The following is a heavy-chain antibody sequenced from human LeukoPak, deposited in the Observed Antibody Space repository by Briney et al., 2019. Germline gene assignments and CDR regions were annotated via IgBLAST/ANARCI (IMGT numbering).Heavy chain of an antibody. Sequence: PSETLSLTCTVSGGSISSYYWGWIRQPPGKGLQWIGYIYYSGSTNYNPSLKSRVTISVDTSKNQFSLKLSSVTAADTAVYYCARTGKTLLNYDFDYWGQGTLVTVSS. CDR2: IYYSGST. CDR3: ARTGKTLLNYDFDY. D-gene: IGHD1-7*01. CDR1: GGSISSYY. J-gene: IGHJ4*02. V-gene: IGHV4-59*08.